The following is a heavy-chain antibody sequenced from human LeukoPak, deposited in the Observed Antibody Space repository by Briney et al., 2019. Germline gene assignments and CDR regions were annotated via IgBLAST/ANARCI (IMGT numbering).Heavy chain of an antibody. D-gene: IGHD2-15*01. CDR1: GFTFSDYY. Sequence: GGSLRLSCAASGFTFSDYYMSWIRQAPGKGLEWVSYISSSGSTIYYADSVKGRFTISRDNAKNSLYLQMNSLRAEDTAVYYCARDCSGGSRYPAAWGFDPWGQGTLVTVSS. CDR3: ARDCSGGSRYPAAWGFDP. J-gene: IGHJ5*02. V-gene: IGHV3-11*01. CDR2: ISSSGSTI.